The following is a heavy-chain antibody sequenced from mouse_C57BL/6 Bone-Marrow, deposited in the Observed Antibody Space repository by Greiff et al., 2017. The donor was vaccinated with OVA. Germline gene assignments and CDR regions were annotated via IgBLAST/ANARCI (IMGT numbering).Heavy chain of an antibody. D-gene: IGHD2-5*01. CDR3: VRPYSNYPWYFDV. J-gene: IGHJ1*03. CDR1: GFSFNTYA. CDR2: IRSKSNNYAT. V-gene: IGHV10-1*01. Sequence: EVQGVESGGGLVQPKGSLKLSCAASGFSFNTYAMNWVRQAPGKGLEWVARIRSKSNNYATYYADSVKDRFTISRDDSESMLYLQMNNLKTEDTAMYYCVRPYSNYPWYFDVWGTGTTVTVSS.